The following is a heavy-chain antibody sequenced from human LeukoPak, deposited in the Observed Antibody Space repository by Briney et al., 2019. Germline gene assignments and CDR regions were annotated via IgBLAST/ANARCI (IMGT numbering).Heavy chain of an antibody. D-gene: IGHD2-2*01. CDR2: ISSRSDTI. V-gene: IGHV3-48*02. Sequence: GGSLRLSCAASGFNFNIYHMNWVRQAPGKGLEWLSSISSRSDTIYYADSVRGRFTLSRDNAENSLYLQMRSLTDEDTAVYYCAREWQYAPDYWGQGTLVTDSS. CDR1: GFNFNIYH. J-gene: IGHJ4*02. CDR3: AREWQYAPDY.